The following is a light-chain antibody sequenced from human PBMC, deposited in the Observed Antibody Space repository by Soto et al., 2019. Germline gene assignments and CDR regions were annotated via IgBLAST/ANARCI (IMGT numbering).Light chain of an antibody. CDR3: QQYENRPT. CDR2: DAS. J-gene: IGKJ5*01. V-gene: IGKV1-33*01. Sequence: DIQMTQSPSSLSASVGDRVTITCQASQNINNYLNWYQQKPGRAPKLLIYDASNLEAGVPSRFRGSGSGTDVTFTISRLQPEDIATYYCQQYENRPTFGQGTRLEIK. CDR1: QNINNY.